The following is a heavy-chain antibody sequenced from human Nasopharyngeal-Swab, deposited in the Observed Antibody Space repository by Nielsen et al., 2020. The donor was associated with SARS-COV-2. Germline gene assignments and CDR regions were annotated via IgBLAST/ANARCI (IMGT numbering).Heavy chain of an antibody. CDR3: ARGPPWWQRASYFDY. D-gene: IGHD5-12*01. CDR1: GYSFTSHM. Sequence: ASVKVSCKASGYSFTSHMTVWVRQAPGYGLEWMGWISPNSGKPTYAPDFTGRFVFSLDSSVTTARLEISSLKADDTAIYYCARGPPWWQRASYFDYWGQGTLVTVSS. CDR2: ISPNSGKP. V-gene: IGHV7-4-1*01. J-gene: IGHJ4*02.